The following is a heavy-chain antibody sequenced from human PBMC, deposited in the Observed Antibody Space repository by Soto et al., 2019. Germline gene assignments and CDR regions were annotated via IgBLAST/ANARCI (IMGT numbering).Heavy chain of an antibody. Sequence: QVQLQETGPGLVKPSQTLSLTCTVSGGSISNGEYYWSWVRQPPGKGLEWIAYIFYSGSTFYNPALKGRVTMAVATSKNQFSLKLSSVTAADTAGYYCARVRYFETRGWFDTWGQGTLVSVSS. V-gene: IGHV4-30-4*01. CDR2: IFYSGST. J-gene: IGHJ5*02. D-gene: IGHD3-9*01. CDR3: ARVRYFETRGWFDT. CDR1: GGSISNGEYY.